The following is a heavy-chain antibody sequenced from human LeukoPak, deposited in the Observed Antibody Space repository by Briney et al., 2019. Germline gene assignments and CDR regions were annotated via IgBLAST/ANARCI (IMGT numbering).Heavy chain of an antibody. J-gene: IGHJ4*02. Sequence: PGGSLRLSCAASGFTFSSYSMNWVRQAPGKGLEWVSSISSSSSYIYYADSVKGRFTISRDNAKNSLYLQMNSLRAEDTAVYYCASRVDTAMAPGYWGQGTLVTVSS. D-gene: IGHD5-18*01. V-gene: IGHV3-21*01. CDR1: GFTFSSYS. CDR2: ISSSSSYI. CDR3: ASRVDTAMAPGY.